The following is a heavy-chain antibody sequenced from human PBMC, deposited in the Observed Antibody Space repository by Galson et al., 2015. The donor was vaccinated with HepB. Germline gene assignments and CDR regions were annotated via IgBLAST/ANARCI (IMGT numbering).Heavy chain of an antibody. D-gene: IGHD4-17*01. CDR3: ARGDDYGDYVNSGMDV. J-gene: IGHJ6*02. V-gene: IGHV3-30-3*01. Sequence: SLRLSCAASGFSFSGYAIHWVRQAPGKGLEWVAVTSYDGSNKYYADSVKGRFTISRDNSENTLYLQMNSLRAEDTAVYYCARGDDYGDYVNSGMDVWGQGTTVTVSS. CDR2: TSYDGSNK. CDR1: GFSFSGYA.